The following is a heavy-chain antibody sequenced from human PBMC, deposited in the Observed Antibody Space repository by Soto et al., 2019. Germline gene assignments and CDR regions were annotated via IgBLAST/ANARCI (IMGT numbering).Heavy chain of an antibody. CDR1: GGSISSYY. J-gene: IGHJ6*02. Sequence: SETLSLTCTASGGSISSYYWSWIRQPPGKGLEWIGYIYYSGSTNYNPSLKSRVTISVDTSKNQFSLKLSSVTAADTAVYYCAREGVRGMDVWGQGTTVTVSS. CDR3: AREGVRGMDV. V-gene: IGHV4-59*01. D-gene: IGHD3-16*01. CDR2: IYYSGST.